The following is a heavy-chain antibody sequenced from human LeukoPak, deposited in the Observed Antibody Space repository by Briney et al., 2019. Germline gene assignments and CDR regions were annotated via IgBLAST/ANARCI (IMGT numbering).Heavy chain of an antibody. D-gene: IGHD1-7*01. CDR1: GGSISSSSYY. Sequence: SETLSLTCTASGGSISSSSYYWGWIRQPPGKGLEWIGSIYYSGSTYYNPSLKSRVTISVDTSKNQFSLKLSSVTAADTAVYYCASGIGITGTSGNGFDIWGQGTMVTVSS. CDR3: ASGIGITGTSGNGFDI. CDR2: IYYSGST. J-gene: IGHJ3*02. V-gene: IGHV4-39*01.